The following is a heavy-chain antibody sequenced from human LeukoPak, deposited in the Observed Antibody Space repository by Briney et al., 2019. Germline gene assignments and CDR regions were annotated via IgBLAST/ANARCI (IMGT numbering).Heavy chain of an antibody. D-gene: IGHD5-18*01. J-gene: IGHJ6*03. CDR2: INPNSGGT. Sequence: ASVKVSCKASGGTFSSYAISWVRQAPGQGLEWMGWINPNSGGTNYAQKFQGRVTMTRDTSISTAYMELSRLRSDDTAVYYCARDLGERVDTATPSLYYYYYYMDVWGKGTTVTVSS. CDR3: ARDLGERVDTATPSLYYYYYYMDV. V-gene: IGHV1-2*02. CDR1: GGTFSSYA.